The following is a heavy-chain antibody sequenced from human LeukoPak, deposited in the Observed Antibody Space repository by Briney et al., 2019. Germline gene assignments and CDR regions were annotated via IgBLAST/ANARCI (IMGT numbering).Heavy chain of an antibody. J-gene: IGHJ4*02. D-gene: IGHD3-22*01. CDR1: GGSISTYY. V-gene: IGHV4-59*08. Sequence: SETLSLTCTVSGGSISTYYWSWIRQPPGKGLEWIGYIYYSGSTNYNPSLKSRVTISVDTSKNQFSLNLTSVTAADTAVYYCARTYDGSGYRQFDYWGQGTLVTVSS. CDR3: ARTYDGSGYRQFDY. CDR2: IYYSGST.